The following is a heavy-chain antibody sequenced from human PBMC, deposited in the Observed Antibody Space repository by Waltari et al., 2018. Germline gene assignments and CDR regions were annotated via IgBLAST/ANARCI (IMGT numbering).Heavy chain of an antibody. D-gene: IGHD1-26*01. V-gene: IGHV4-39*01. CDR2: IYYSGST. J-gene: IGHJ3*02. CDR3: ARRLETGWELTPPPSGAFDI. CDR1: GGSISSSSYY. Sequence: QLQLQESGPGLVKPSETLSLTCTVSGGSISSSSYYWGWIRQPPGKGLEWIGSIYYSGSTYYNPSLKSRVTISVDTSKNQFSLKLSSVTAADTAVYYCARRLETGWELTPPPSGAFDIWGQGTMVTVSS.